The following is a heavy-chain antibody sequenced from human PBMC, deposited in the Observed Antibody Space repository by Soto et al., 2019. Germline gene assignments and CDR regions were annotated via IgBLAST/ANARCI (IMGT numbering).Heavy chain of an antibody. CDR3: ARGVGGTIFGVVNPYYDYYGMDV. CDR2: INHSGST. Sequence: PSETLSLTCAVYGGSFSGYYWSWIRQPPGKGLEWIGEINHSGSTNYNPSLKSRVTISVDTSKNQFSLKLSSVTAADTAVYYCARGVGGTIFGVVNPYYDYYGMDVWGQGTTVTVSS. J-gene: IGHJ6*02. D-gene: IGHD3-3*01. V-gene: IGHV4-34*01. CDR1: GGSFSGYY.